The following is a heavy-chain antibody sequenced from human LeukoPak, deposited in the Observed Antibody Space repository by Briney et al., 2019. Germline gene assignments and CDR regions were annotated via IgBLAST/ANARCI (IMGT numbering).Heavy chain of an antibody. J-gene: IGHJ3*02. Sequence: ASVKVSCKASGYTFTSYGISWVRQAPGQGLEWMGWISAYNGNTNYAQKLQGRVTMTTDTSTSTAYMELSSLRSEDTAVYYCAADSYYDSSGYFAPNAFDIWGQGTMVTVSS. D-gene: IGHD3-22*01. V-gene: IGHV1-18*01. CDR2: ISAYNGNT. CDR1: GYTFTSYG. CDR3: AADSYYDSSGYFAPNAFDI.